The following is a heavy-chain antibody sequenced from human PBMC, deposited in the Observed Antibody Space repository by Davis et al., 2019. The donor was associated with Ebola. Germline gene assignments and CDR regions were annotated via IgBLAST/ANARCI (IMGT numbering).Heavy chain of an antibody. CDR3: ARVSPLPIHYYGMDV. CDR1: GGTFSSHG. Sequence: AASVKVSCKATGGTFSSHGISWVRQAPGQGLEWMGGIIPIFGTANYAQKFQGRVTITADKSTSTAYMELSSLRSEDTAVYYCARVSPLPIHYYGMDVWGQGTTVTVSS. CDR2: IIPIFGTA. J-gene: IGHJ6*02. V-gene: IGHV1-69*06.